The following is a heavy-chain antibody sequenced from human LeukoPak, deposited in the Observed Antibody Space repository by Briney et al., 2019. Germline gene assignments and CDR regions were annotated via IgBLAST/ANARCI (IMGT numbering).Heavy chain of an antibody. V-gene: IGHV3-48*01. CDR3: ARKTGGSLDI. Sequence: GGSLRLSCAASGFTFSSTSMNWVRQAPGKGLEWVTYISSSSSAIFYADSVKGRFTISRDNAKNSLYLEMNSLRAEDTAVYYCARKTGGSLDIWGQGTMVTVSS. CDR1: GFTFSSTS. D-gene: IGHD7-27*01. J-gene: IGHJ3*02. CDR2: ISSSSSAI.